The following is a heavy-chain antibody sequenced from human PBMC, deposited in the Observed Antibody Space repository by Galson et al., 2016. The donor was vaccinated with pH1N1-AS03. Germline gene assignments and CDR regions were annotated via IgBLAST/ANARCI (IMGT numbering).Heavy chain of an antibody. Sequence: SVKVSCKASGYTFATYGISWVRQAPGQGLEWMGWNSSYNGHTNYAQKLQGRVTMTTETSTSTAYMELRSLRSDDTALYYCARGKVGSARAYYYGMDVWGQGTTGPVSS. CDR1: GYTFATYG. J-gene: IGHJ6*02. CDR2: NSSYNGHT. D-gene: IGHD2-15*01. CDR3: ARGKVGSARAYYYGMDV. V-gene: IGHV1-18*01.